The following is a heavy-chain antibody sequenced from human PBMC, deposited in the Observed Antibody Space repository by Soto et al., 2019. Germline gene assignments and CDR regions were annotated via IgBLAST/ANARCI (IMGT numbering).Heavy chain of an antibody. V-gene: IGHV4-31*03. Sequence: QVQLQESGPGLVKPSQTLSLTCNVSGGSISSGGYYWSWIRQHPGKGLERIGYIYYIGSTYYNPSLKSRVTISVDTSKNQFALKLSSVTAADTAVYYCARVGGINWCDPWGQVTRVTVSS. CDR2: IYYIGST. CDR3: ARVGGINWCDP. CDR1: GGSISSGGYY. J-gene: IGHJ5*02. D-gene: IGHD1-20*01.